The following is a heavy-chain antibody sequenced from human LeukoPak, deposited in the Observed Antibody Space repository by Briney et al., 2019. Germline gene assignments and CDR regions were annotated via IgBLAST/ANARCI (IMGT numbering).Heavy chain of an antibody. Sequence: GGSLRLSCAASGFTFSSYAMHWVRQAPGKGLEWVAVISYDGSNKYYADSVKGRFTISRDNSRNTLYLQMNSLRAEDTAVYYCARDRSYYDSSGPLMGGFHFDYWGQGTLVTVSS. V-gene: IGHV3-30-3*01. CDR3: ARDRSYYDSSGPLMGGFHFDY. D-gene: IGHD3-22*01. J-gene: IGHJ4*02. CDR1: GFTFSSYA. CDR2: ISYDGSNK.